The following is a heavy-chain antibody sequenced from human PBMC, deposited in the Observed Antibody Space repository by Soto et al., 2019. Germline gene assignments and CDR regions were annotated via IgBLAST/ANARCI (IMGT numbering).Heavy chain of an antibody. CDR1: GGSFSGYY. J-gene: IGHJ4*02. D-gene: IGHD2-8*02. CDR3: ARDKITGLFDY. Sequence: SETLSLTCAVYGGSFSGYYWTWIRQPPGTGLEWIGEINHSGSTNYNPSLKSRVTISVDTSMNEFSLKLTSVTAADTAVYYCARDKITGLFDYWGQGTLVTVSS. V-gene: IGHV4-34*01. CDR2: INHSGST.